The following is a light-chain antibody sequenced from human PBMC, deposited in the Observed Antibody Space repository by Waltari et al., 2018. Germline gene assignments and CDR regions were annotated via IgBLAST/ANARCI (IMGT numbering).Light chain of an antibody. CDR2: GAS. J-gene: IGKJ1*01. CDR3: QQYDDWPRT. Sequence: MTQSPATLSVSPGERATISCRASQSVSINVAWYQQKSGPAPRLLIPGASTRATGIPARFGASWSGTEFTLTIDSLQSEDFALYFCQQYDDWPRTFGQGTKVEI. V-gene: IGKV3-15*01. CDR1: QSVSIN.